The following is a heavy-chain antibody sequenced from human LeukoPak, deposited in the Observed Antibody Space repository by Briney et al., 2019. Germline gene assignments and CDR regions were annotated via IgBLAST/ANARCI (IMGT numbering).Heavy chain of an antibody. V-gene: IGHV3-15*01. Sequence: GGSLRLSCAASGFTFSNAWMSWVRQAPGKGLEWVGRIKSKTDGGTTDYAAPVKGRFTISRDDSKNTLYLQMNSLRAEDTAVYYCARTGTTDPFDYWGQGTLVTVSS. J-gene: IGHJ4*02. CDR2: IKSKTDGGTT. CDR1: GFTFSNAW. D-gene: IGHD4-17*01. CDR3: ARTGTTDPFDY.